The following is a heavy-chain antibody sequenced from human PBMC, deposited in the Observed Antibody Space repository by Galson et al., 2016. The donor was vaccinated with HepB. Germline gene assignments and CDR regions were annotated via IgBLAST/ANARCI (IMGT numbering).Heavy chain of an antibody. J-gene: IGHJ3*02. Sequence: SCKASAYRFTGRTMHWVRQAPGQGLEWLGWINPGNGDTVYAQKFRGRVTMVREETPINTVYMELSGLASDDTSMYFCATETSTGRPDPFDIWGQGTMVTVSS. CDR3: ATETSTGRPDPFDI. CDR1: AYRFTGRT. V-gene: IGHV1-2*02. CDR2: INPGNGDT. D-gene: IGHD1-1*01.